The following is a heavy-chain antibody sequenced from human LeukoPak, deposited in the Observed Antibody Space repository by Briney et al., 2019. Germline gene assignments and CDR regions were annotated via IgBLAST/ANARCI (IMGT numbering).Heavy chain of an antibody. J-gene: IGHJ4*01. CDR3: ARDGSTQFDY. D-gene: IGHD1-1*01. CDR1: GGSISSGSYY. CDR2: IYTSGST. Sequence: SQTLSLTCTVSGGSISSGSYYWSWIRQPAGKGLEWIGRIYTSGSTNYNLSLKSRVTISVDTSKNQFSLKLSSVTAADTAVYYCARDGSTQFDYWGHGTPVTVSS. V-gene: IGHV4-61*02.